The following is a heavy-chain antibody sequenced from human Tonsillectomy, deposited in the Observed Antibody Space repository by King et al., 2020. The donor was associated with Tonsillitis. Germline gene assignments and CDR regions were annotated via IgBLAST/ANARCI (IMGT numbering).Heavy chain of an antibody. CDR2: IYYRGST. CDR1: GGSISSSSYY. J-gene: IGHJ6*02. CDR3: ARLKASIDV. Sequence: QLQESGPGLVKPSETLSLTCTVSGGSISSSSYYWGWIRQPPGKGLEWIGSIYYRGSTYYNPSLKSRVTMSVDTSKNQFSLKLSSVTAADTAVYYCARLKASIDVWGQGTTVTVS. V-gene: IGHV4-39*07.